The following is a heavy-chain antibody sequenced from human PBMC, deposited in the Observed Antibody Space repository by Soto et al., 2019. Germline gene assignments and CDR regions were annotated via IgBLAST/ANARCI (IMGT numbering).Heavy chain of an antibody. Sequence: SETLSLTCTVSGGTISGYYWSWIRQAPGKGLEWIAYIYNSGTTNYNPSLKSRVTISEDSSKNQFSLKLSSVTAADTAVYYCVRDWGDSDAFDSWGQGTMVTVSS. J-gene: IGHJ3*02. CDR3: VRDWGDSDAFDS. D-gene: IGHD2-21*02. CDR1: GGTISGYY. CDR2: IYNSGTT. V-gene: IGHV4-59*01.